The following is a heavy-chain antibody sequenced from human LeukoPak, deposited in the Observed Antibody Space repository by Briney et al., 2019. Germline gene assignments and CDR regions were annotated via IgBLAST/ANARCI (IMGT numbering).Heavy chain of an antibody. V-gene: IGHV3-23*01. J-gene: IGHJ4*02. CDR3: AKHSAEFYTGLNLYFDS. Sequence: SGGSLRLSCAASGFTFSTYWMSWVRQAPGKGLQWVSSIGGTSPQTFYADSAKGRFTISRDNSKNTLSLQMHSLRAEDTAVYYCAKHSAEFYTGLNLYFDSWGQGTLVTVSS. CDR1: GFTFSTYW. D-gene: IGHD2-8*02. CDR2: IGGTSPQT.